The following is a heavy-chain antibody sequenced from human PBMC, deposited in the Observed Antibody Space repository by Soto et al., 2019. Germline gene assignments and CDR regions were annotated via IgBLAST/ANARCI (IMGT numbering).Heavy chain of an antibody. CDR2: IYYSGST. CDR1: GGSISSSSYY. D-gene: IGHD3-3*01. Sequence: PSETLSLTCTVSGGSISSSSYYWGWIRQPPGKGLEWIGSIYYSGSTYYNPSLKSRVTISVDTSNNQFSLKLRSVTAADTAVYFCARKPGIWSGYYKRGEGYYGMDVWGQGTTVTVSS. J-gene: IGHJ6*02. V-gene: IGHV4-39*01. CDR3: ARKPGIWSGYYKRGEGYYGMDV.